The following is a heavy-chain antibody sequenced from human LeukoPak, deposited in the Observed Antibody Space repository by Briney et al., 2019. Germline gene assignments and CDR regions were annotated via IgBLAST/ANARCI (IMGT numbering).Heavy chain of an antibody. CDR3: ASILYG. CDR2: FSSGGRT. CDR1: GFTVSTYS. J-gene: IGHJ4*02. D-gene: IGHD2/OR15-2a*01. V-gene: IGHV3-53*01. Sequence: GGSLRLSCAASGFTVSTYSMSWVRQAPGKGLEWVATFSSGGRTSYADSVRGRFTISRDTSQNTVYLQMNSLRDEDTALYYCASILYGWGQGTLVTVSS.